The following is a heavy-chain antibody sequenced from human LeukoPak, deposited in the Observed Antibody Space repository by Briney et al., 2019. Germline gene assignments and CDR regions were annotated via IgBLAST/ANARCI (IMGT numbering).Heavy chain of an antibody. D-gene: IGHD1-26*01. Sequence: PSETLSLTCTVSGGSISSYYWSWIRQPPGKGLEWIGYIYYSGSTNYNPSLKSRVTISVDTSKNQFSLKLSSVTAADTAVYYCARGRWELRAFDIWGQGTMVTVSS. CDR3: ARGRWELRAFDI. J-gene: IGHJ3*02. CDR1: GGSISSYY. CDR2: IYYSGST. V-gene: IGHV4-59*01.